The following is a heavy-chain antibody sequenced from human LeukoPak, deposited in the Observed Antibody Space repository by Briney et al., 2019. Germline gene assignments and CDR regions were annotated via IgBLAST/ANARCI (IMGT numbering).Heavy chain of an antibody. CDR2: ISYDGSNK. D-gene: IGHD6-13*01. CDR1: GFTFSSYA. CDR3: ARLYSSSLSAFDI. V-gene: IGHV3-30-3*01. Sequence: GGSLRLSCAASGFTFSSYAMHWVRQAPGKGLEWVAVISYDGSNKYYADSVKGRFTISRDNSKNTLYLQMNSLRAEDTAVYYCARLYSSSLSAFDIWGQGTMVIVSS. J-gene: IGHJ3*02.